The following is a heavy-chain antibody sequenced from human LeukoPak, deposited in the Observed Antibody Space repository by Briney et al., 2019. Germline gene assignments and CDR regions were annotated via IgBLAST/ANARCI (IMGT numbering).Heavy chain of an antibody. CDR2: IWHDASHT. J-gene: IGHJ4*02. CDR1: GLSFSIYA. V-gene: IGHV3-33*01. CDR3: AREIFGSGSYPDY. Sequence: GGSQSLSCAPSGLSFSIYAMHWARHAPGKGREWVTFIWHDASHTFYTDSVKGRFPISRDNSKNTVYLQMSSLGCEDTAVYYCAREIFGSGSYPDYWGQGTLVTVPS. D-gene: IGHD3-10*01.